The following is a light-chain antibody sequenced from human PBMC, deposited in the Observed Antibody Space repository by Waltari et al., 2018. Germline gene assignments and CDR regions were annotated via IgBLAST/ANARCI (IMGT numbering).Light chain of an antibody. CDR1: SSDVGGYNF. V-gene: IGLV2-14*01. CDR3: NSYASSTTQV. J-gene: IGLJ1*01. CDR2: AVT. Sequence: QSALTQPASVSGSPGQSITISCTGTSSDVGGYNFVSWYQQHPGKAPNLTIYAVTNRPSGVSNRFSGSKSGNTASLTISGLQAEDEADYYCNSYASSTTQVFGTGTKVVVL.